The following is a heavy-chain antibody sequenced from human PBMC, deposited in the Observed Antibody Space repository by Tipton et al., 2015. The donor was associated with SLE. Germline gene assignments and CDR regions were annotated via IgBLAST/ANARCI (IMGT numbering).Heavy chain of an antibody. CDR1: GFPFHNYA. J-gene: IGHJ6*02. CDR3: AKDILVGRNPLGGYYCYGMDV. V-gene: IGHV3-9*01. CDR2: ISWNSGSI. D-gene: IGHD2-15*01. Sequence: SLRLSCAGSGFPFHNYAMYWVRQAQGKGLEWVSGISWNSGSIRYADSVKGRFSISRDNAKNSLYLQMDSLRAEDTASYYCAKDILVGRNPLGGYYCYGMDVWVQGSTVTVSS.